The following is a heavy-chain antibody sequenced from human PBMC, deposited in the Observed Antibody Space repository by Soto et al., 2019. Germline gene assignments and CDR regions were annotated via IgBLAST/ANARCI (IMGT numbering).Heavy chain of an antibody. V-gene: IGHV4-39*01. D-gene: IGHD5-18*01. CDR1: GGSISSSSDY. Sequence: SETLSLTCTVSGGSISSSSDYWGWIRQPPGKGLEWIGSIYYSGSTYYNPSLKSRVPISVDTSKNQFTLKLSSVPAADTAVYYGARAINPGGTAMAPDYWGQGTLVTVS. CDR2: IYYSGST. CDR3: ARAINPGGTAMAPDY. J-gene: IGHJ4*02.